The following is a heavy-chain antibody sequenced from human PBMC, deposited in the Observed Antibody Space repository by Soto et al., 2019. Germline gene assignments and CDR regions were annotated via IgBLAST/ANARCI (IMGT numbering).Heavy chain of an antibody. CDR1: GFTFTSSA. Sequence: SVKASCKASGFTFTSSAFQWVRQARGQRLKWIGWIAVGSGYTNYAQRFQDRVTLTRDMSTATTYMELSRLTSEDTAIYYCAADATAWQQMVPSDYWGQGTLVTVSS. CDR2: IAVGSGYT. CDR3: AADATAWQQMVPSDY. J-gene: IGHJ4*02. V-gene: IGHV1-58*01. D-gene: IGHD2-8*01.